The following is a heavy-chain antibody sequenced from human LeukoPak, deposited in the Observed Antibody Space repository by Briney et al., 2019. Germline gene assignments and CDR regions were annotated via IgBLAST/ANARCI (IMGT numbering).Heavy chain of an antibody. CDR3: ARGPPYGSRSDFLDY. D-gene: IGHD3-10*01. CDR2: LKEDVSAR. V-gene: IGHV3-7*01. Sequence: GGSLRLSCVASGFSISSHWMSWVRQAPGKGLEWVASLKEDVSARNLVDSVKGRFTISTDNAKNSLNLQMNSLRVEDTAVYYCARGPPYGSRSDFLDYWGLGTLVTVSS. CDR1: GFSISSHW. J-gene: IGHJ4*02.